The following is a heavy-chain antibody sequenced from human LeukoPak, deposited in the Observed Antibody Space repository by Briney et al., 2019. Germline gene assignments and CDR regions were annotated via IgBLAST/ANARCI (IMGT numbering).Heavy chain of an antibody. CDR2: ISTTDGTV. CDR1: GFTFSDYY. J-gene: IGHJ5*02. Sequence: PGGSLRLSCAASGFTFSDYYMSWIRQAPGKGLEWVSYISTTDGTVYYADSVKGRFTISRDNGNNSLHLQMNSLRVEDTAIYYCARDSNWGTNNWFDPWGQGTLVTVSS. V-gene: IGHV3-11*04. D-gene: IGHD7-27*01. CDR3: ARDSNWGTNNWFDP.